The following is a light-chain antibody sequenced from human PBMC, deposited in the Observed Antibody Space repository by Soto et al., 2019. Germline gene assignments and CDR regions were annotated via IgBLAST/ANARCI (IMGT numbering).Light chain of an antibody. CDR3: CSYAGSYTLV. CDR1: SSDVGGYNY. J-gene: IGLJ2*01. V-gene: IGLV2-11*01. CDR2: DVN. Sequence: QSALTQPRSVSGSPGQSVTISCTGTSSDVGGYNYVSWYQQFPGKAPKLMIYDVNKRPSGVPDRFSGSKSGNTASLTISGLQAEDEGDYYCCSYAGSYTLVFCGGTKLTVL.